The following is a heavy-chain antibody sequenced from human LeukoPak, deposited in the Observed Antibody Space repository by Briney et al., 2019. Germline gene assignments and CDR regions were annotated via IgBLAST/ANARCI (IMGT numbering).Heavy chain of an antibody. CDR1: GGSFSGYY. Sequence: PSETLSLTCAVYGGSFSGYYWSWIRQPPGKGLEWIGEINHSGSTNYNPSLKSRVTISVDTSKNQFSLKLSSVTAADTAVYYCASRTTMVCDGPPNWGQGTLVTVSS. CDR3: ASRTTMVCDGPPN. J-gene: IGHJ4*02. CDR2: INHSGST. V-gene: IGHV4-34*01. D-gene: IGHD5-18*01.